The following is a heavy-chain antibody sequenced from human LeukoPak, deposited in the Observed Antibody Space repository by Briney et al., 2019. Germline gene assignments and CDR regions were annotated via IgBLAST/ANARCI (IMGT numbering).Heavy chain of an antibody. J-gene: IGHJ4*01. CDR1: GGSISSSKYY. CDR3: VGRRGDGDYSPEF. Sequence: SETLSLTCTVPGGSISSSKYYWGWIRQPPGKGLEWIGSVHYSGTSYYNPSLESRVTRSVDTSKNQFPLTLTSVTAADTSVYYCVGRRGDGDYSPEFWGHGTLVTVSS. D-gene: IGHD4-17*01. CDR2: VHYSGTS. V-gene: IGHV4-39*01.